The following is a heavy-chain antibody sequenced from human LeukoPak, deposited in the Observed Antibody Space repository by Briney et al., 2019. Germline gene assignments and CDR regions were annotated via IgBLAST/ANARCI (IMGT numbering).Heavy chain of an antibody. V-gene: IGHV3-21*01. CDR1: GLTFSTSG. D-gene: IGHD3-10*01. J-gene: IGHJ5*02. CDR2: ISSSSSYI. Sequence: GGSLRLSCAASGLTFSTSGMNWVRQAPGKGLEWVSSISSSSSYIYYADSVKGRFTISRDNAKNSLYLQMNSLRAEDTAVYYCARDWSTMVRGFPARGESLWFDPWGQGTLVTVSS. CDR3: ARDWSTMVRGFPARGESLWFDP.